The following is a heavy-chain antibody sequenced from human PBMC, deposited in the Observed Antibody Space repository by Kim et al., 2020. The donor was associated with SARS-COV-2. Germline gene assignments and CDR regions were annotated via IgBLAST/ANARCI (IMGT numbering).Heavy chain of an antibody. J-gene: IGHJ4*02. V-gene: IGHV1-3*01. Sequence: ASVKVSCKASGYTFTTYGMHWVRQAPGQSLEWMGWINPGNGNTKYSQKFQGRVTITRDTSASTAYMELSSLRSEDTAVYYCARLIAGTYDQWGQGTLVTVSS. CDR3: ARLIAGTYDQ. CDR1: GYTFTTYG. D-gene: IGHD1-20*01. CDR2: INPGNGNT.